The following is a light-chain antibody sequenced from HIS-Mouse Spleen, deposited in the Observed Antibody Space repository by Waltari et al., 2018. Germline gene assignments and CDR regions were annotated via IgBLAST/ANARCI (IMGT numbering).Light chain of an antibody. CDR1: SLRSYY. CDR2: GKN. Sequence: SSELTQDPAVSVALGQTVRITCQGDSLRSYYASWYQQKPGQAPVLVIYGKNNRPSGIQDRFSGSSSGNTASLTITVAQAEDEADYYCNSRDSSGNHWVFGGGTKLTVL. CDR3: NSRDSSGNHWV. J-gene: IGLJ3*02. V-gene: IGLV3-19*01.